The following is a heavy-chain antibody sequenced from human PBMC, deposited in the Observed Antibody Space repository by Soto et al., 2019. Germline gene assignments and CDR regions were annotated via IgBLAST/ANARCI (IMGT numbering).Heavy chain of an antibody. Sequence: ASVKVSCKASGDTFNFYSINWVRQAPGQGLEWMGWISAYNGNTNYAQKLQGRVTMTTDTSTSTAYMELRSLRSDDTAVYYCARVGVDSSDAFDIWGQGTMVTVSS. D-gene: IGHD3-22*01. CDR1: GDTFNFYS. V-gene: IGHV1-18*01. J-gene: IGHJ3*02. CDR2: ISAYNGNT. CDR3: ARVGVDSSDAFDI.